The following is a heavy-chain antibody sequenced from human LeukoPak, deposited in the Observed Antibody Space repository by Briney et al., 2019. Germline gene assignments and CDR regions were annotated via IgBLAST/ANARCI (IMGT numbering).Heavy chain of an antibody. J-gene: IGHJ5*01. V-gene: IGHV3-48*03. D-gene: IGHD2/OR15-2a*01. Sequence: GGSLRLSCAASGFTFDAYEINWVRQAPGKGLEWVSYISESGRTIYYADSVKGRFTISWDNAKNSVYLQMDRLRAEDTAVYYCARGVYGRFDSWGQGTLVTVSS. CDR2: ISESGRTI. CDR3: ARGVYGRFDS. CDR1: GFTFDAYE.